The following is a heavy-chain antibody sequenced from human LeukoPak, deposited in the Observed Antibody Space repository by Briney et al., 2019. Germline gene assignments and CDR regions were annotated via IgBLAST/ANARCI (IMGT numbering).Heavy chain of an antibody. CDR2: IYSDGST. J-gene: IGHJ4*02. V-gene: IGHV3-53*01. CDR1: GFTVSSNY. D-gene: IGHD6-13*01. CDR3: ARGGVAAAASIDY. Sequence: GGSLRLSCAASGFTVSSNYMIWVRQAPGKGLEWVSLIYSDGSTYYADSMKGRFTISRDNSKNTLSLQMNSLRADATAVYYCARGGVAAAASIDYWGQGTLVTVSS.